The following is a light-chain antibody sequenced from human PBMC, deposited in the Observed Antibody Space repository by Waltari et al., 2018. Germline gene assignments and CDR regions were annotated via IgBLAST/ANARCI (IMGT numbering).Light chain of an antibody. CDR2: DAS. Sequence: EIVLTQSPATLSLSAGERATLSCRASQNIYTYLAWYQQKPGQAPRLLIHDASIRATGTPAGFSGSGSGTDCTLTISSLEPEDFAVYYCQQRVNWPSLTFGGGTRVEIK. J-gene: IGKJ4*01. CDR3: QQRVNWPSLT. CDR1: QNIYTY. V-gene: IGKV3-11*01.